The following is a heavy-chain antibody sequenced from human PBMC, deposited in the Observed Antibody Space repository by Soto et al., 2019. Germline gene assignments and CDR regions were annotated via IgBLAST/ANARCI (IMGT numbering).Heavy chain of an antibody. V-gene: IGHV1-18*01. CDR1: GYTFTSSG. CDR2: ISVYNGNT. Sequence: ASVKVSCKASGYTFTSSGMSWVRQAPGQGLEWMGWISVYNGNTNYAQNFQGRVSMTTDTSTSTVYMELRNLRSDDTAVYYCARGVVVPAATGKTWFDPWGQGTLVTVS. J-gene: IGHJ5*02. D-gene: IGHD2-2*01. CDR3: ARGVVVPAATGKTWFDP.